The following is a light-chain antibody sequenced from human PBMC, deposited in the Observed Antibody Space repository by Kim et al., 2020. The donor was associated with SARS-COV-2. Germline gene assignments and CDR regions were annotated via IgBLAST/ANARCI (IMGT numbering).Light chain of an antibody. J-gene: IGLJ3*02. CDR2: DNT. Sequence: QPVLTQPPSVSAAPGQQVTISCSGSTSNIGTNYVSWYHQLPGTAPRLLIYDNTERPSGIPDRFSASKSGASATLGITGLQTGDEAVYYCGTWDSSLSAGVFGGGTQLTVL. CDR3: GTWDSSLSAGV. V-gene: IGLV1-51*01. CDR1: TSNIGTNY.